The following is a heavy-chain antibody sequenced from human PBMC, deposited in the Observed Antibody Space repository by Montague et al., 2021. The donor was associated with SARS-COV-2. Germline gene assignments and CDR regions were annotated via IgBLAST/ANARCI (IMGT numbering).Heavy chain of an antibody. CDR3: ARDGGYYDSSGYYAYSYYGIDV. J-gene: IGHJ6*02. D-gene: IGHD3-22*01. CDR1: GFTFSSYA. Sequence: SLRLSCAASGFTFSSYAMHWVRQAPGKGLEWVAVISYDGSNKYYADSVKGRFTISRDNSKNTLYLQMNSLRAEDTAVYYCARDGGYYDSSGYYAYSYYGIDVWGQGTMVTVSS. CDR2: ISYDGSNK. V-gene: IGHV3-30-3*01.